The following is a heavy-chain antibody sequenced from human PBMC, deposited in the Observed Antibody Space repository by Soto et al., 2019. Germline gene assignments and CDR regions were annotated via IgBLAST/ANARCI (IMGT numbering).Heavy chain of an antibody. CDR1: GFTFSGSA. CDR3: TRHSAYDFWSGYYTDALDI. CDR2: IRSKANSYAT. Sequence: GGSLRLSCAASGFTFSGSAMHWVRQASGKGLEWVGRIRSKANSYATAYAASVKGRFTISRDDSKNTAYLQMNSLKTEDTAVYYCTRHSAYDFWSGYYTDALDIWGQGTMVTVSS. D-gene: IGHD3-3*01. V-gene: IGHV3-73*01. J-gene: IGHJ3*02.